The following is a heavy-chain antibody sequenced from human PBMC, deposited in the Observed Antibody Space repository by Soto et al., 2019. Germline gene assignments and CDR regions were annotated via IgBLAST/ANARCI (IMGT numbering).Heavy chain of an antibody. CDR1: GYTFTSYD. CDR2: MNPNSGNT. V-gene: IGHV1-8*01. CDR3: AGEGIAMAGFDY. Sequence: ASVKVSCKASGYTFTSYDINWVRQATGQGLEWMGWMNPNSGNTGYAQRFQGRVTMTRNTSISTAYMELSSLRSEDTAVYYCAGEGIAMAGFDYWGQGTLVTVSS. J-gene: IGHJ4*02. D-gene: IGHD6-19*01.